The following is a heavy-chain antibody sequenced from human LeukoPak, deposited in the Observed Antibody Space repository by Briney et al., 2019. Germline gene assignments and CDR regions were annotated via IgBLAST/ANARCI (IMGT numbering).Heavy chain of an antibody. D-gene: IGHD3-16*02. CDR3: ARGLLRLGELSYRPSYYFDY. V-gene: IGHV4-31*03. J-gene: IGHJ4*02. CDR2: IYYSGST. CDR1: GGSISSGGYY. Sequence: PSETLSLTCTVSGGSISSGGYYWSWIRQHPGKGLEWIGYIYYSGSTYYNPSLKSRVTISVDTSKNQFSLKLSSVTAADTAVYYCARGLLRLGELSYRPSYYFDYWGQGTLVTVSS.